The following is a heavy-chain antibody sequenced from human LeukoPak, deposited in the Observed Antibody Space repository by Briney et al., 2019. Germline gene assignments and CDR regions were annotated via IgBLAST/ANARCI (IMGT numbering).Heavy chain of an antibody. CDR1: GFTLSGST. CDR3: TGELLGY. D-gene: IGHD1-26*01. Sequence: DPGGSLRLSCVASGFTLSGSTMHRVRQASGKGLEWVGRIRSKVNSYATAYAASVEGRFTISRDDSKSTTYLQMNSLKTEDTAVYYCTGELLGYWGQGILVTVSS. CDR2: IRSKVNSYAT. V-gene: IGHV3-73*01. J-gene: IGHJ4*02.